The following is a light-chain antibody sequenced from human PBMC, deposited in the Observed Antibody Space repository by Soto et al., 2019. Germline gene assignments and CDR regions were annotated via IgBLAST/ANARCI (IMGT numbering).Light chain of an antibody. CDR2: GNS. V-gene: IGLV1-40*01. CDR3: QSYASSLSGYVV. CDR1: SSNIGAGYD. J-gene: IGLJ2*01. Sequence: QSVLTQPPSVSGAPGQRVTISCTGSSSNIGAGYDVHWYQQLPGTAPKLLIYGNSNRPSGVPDRFSGSKSCTSASLAITGLQAEDEADYYCQSYASSLSGYVVFGGGTKLTVL.